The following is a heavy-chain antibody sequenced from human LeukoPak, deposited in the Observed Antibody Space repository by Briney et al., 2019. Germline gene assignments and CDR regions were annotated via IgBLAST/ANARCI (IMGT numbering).Heavy chain of an antibody. CDR1: GYTFTGYY. J-gene: IGHJ4*02. V-gene: IGHV1-2*05. D-gene: IGHD3-22*01. CDR2: INPNSGGT. Sequence: GASVKVSCKASGYTFTGYYMHWVRQAPGQGLEWMGRINPNSGGTNYAQKFQGRVTMTRDTSISTAYMELSRLRSDDTDGYYCARGGTNYYDRSGYYSLFDYWGQGTLVTVSS. CDR3: ARGGTNYYDRSGYYSLFDY.